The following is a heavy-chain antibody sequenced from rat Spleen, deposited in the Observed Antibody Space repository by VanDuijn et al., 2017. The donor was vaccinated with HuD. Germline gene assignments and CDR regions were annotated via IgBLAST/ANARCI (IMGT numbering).Heavy chain of an antibody. CDR1: GFTFSDYY. D-gene: IGHD1-2*01. V-gene: IGHV5S10*01. CDR2: IIYDGSRT. CDR3: ASVAALHYFDY. Sequence: EVQLVESDGGLVQPGRSLKLSCAASGFTFSDYYMAWVRQAPKKGLEWVATIIYDGSRTYYRDSVKGRFTISRDNAKSTLYLQMESLRSEDTATYYCASVAALHYFDYWGQGVMVTVSS. J-gene: IGHJ2*01.